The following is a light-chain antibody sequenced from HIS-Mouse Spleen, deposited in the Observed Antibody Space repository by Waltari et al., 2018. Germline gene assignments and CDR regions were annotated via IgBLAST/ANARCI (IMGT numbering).Light chain of an antibody. CDR2: EGS. CDR1: SSDVGSYNL. J-gene: IGLJ3*02. V-gene: IGLV2-23*01. CDR3: CSYAGSPWV. Sequence: QSALTQPASVSGSPGQSITISCTGTSSDVGSYNLVSWYQQPPGKAPKRMIYEGSKRPSGVSNRFAGSKSGNTSSLTIAGLQAEDEADYYCCSYAGSPWVFGGGTKLTVL.